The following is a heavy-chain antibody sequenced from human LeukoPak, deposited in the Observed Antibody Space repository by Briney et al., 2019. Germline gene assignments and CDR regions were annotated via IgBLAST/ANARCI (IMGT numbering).Heavy chain of an antibody. D-gene: IGHD3/OR15-3a*01. CDR2: IWYDGSDK. CDR3: ATDLDSEIDY. Sequence: SSASGFTSGGNSMLWDRQAPGKGLKWVAVIWYDGSDKYYADSVQGRFTISRDTSKNTLYLKMNSLRAEDTAAYYCATDLDSEIDYWGQGTLVTVSS. J-gene: IGHJ4*02. CDR1: GFTSGGNS. V-gene: IGHV3-33*01.